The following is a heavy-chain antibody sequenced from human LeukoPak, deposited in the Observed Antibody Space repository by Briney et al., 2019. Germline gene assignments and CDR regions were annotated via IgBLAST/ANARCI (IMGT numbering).Heavy chain of an antibody. D-gene: IGHD6-13*01. CDR2: ISYDGSNK. V-gene: IGHV3-30*18. CDR3: AKSGTRSSWSPRVKTYLDY. Sequence: PGGSLRLSCAASGFTFSSYGMSWVRQAPGKGLEWVAVISYDGSNKYYADSVKGRFTISRDNSKNTLYLQMNSLRAEDTAVYYCAKSGTRSSWSPRVKTYLDYWGQGTLVTVSS. J-gene: IGHJ4*02. CDR1: GFTFSSYG.